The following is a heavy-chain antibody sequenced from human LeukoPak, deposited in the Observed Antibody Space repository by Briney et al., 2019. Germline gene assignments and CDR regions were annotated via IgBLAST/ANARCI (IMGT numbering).Heavy chain of an antibody. Sequence: SVKVSCKDSGCTFSSYAISWVRQDPGQRLEWIGRIRPIYGTASYAQKFQGRVKITTAEATSTDYLELSSLRSEDTAVYYYAARIAARPFDYWGQGTLVTVSS. J-gene: IGHJ4*02. D-gene: IGHD6-6*01. V-gene: IGHV1-69*05. CDR1: GCTFSSYA. CDR2: IRPIYGTA. CDR3: AARIAARPFDY.